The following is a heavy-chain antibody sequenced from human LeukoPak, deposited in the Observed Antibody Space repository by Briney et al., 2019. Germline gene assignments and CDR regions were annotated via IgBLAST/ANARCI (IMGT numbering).Heavy chain of an antibody. V-gene: IGHV3-21*01. CDR2: ISTIGTYP. D-gene: IGHD6-25*01. Sequence: RGSLRLSCAPSGFTFADYSMNWVRQAPGKGLEWVAHISTIGTYPHYTHSVKGRFTISRDNRKNLLYLQMSSLGAEDTAVYYCARDGSGFYHYYYMDVWGKGTTVTLSS. J-gene: IGHJ6*03. CDR3: ARDGSGFYHYYYMDV. CDR1: GFTFADYS.